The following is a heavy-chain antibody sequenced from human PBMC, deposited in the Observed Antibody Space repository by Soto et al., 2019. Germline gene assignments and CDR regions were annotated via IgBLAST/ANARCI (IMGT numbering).Heavy chain of an antibody. Sequence: QVQLVQSGAEVKNPGSSVKVSCKASGGTFRSYAISWVRQAPGQGLEWMGDIIPIFGTPFYAQKFHGRLTINADESTATAYMELGSLRSADTAVYYCARERLQDRYFDLWGRGTLVTVSS. J-gene: IGHJ2*01. CDR1: GGTFRSYA. D-gene: IGHD4-4*01. V-gene: IGHV1-69*01. CDR2: IIPIFGTP. CDR3: ARERLQDRYFDL.